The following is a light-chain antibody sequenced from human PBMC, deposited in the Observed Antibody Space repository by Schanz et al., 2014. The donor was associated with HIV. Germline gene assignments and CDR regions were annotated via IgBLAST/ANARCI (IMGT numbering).Light chain of an antibody. CDR2: KAT. Sequence: DIQLTQSPSSVSASVGDRVTITCRASQGISSWLAWYQQKPGKAPKVLIYKATTLESGVPSRFSGSGSGTEFTLTISSLQPDDSATYYCQHYDSYPWTFGQGTKVEIK. CDR3: QHYDSYPWT. V-gene: IGKV1-5*03. J-gene: IGKJ1*01. CDR1: QGISSW.